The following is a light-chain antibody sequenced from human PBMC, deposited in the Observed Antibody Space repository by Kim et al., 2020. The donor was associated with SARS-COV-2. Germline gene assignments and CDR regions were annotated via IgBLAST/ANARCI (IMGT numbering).Light chain of an antibody. V-gene: IGLV3-1*01. J-gene: IGLJ3*02. CDR2: QDI. CDR1: KLGDRH. Sequence: VAPGQTASITCSGDKLGDRHACWYQKRPGQSPVLVIYQDIKRPSGIPERFSGSNSENTATLTISGTQAMDEADYYCQVWDSSTAEFGGGTQLTVL. CDR3: QVWDSSTAE.